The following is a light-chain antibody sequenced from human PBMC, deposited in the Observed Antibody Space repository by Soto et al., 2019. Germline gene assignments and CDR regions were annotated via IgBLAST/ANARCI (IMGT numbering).Light chain of an antibody. CDR2: NNN. Sequence: QSVLTQPPSASGTPGQRVTISCSGSSSNIGSNTVNWYQQLPGTAPKLLIYNNNQRPSGVPDRFSGSKSGTADSLAISGLKSEDEADYYCAAWDDSLNGLGFGTGTKVTVL. CDR1: SSNIGSNT. CDR3: AAWDDSLNGLG. J-gene: IGLJ1*01. V-gene: IGLV1-44*01.